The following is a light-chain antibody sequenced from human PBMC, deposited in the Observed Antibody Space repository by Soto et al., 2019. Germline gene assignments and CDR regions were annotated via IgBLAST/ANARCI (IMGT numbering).Light chain of an antibody. Sequence: DIQMTQSPSTLSASVGDRVTITCRASQSISSWLAWYQQKPGKAPKLLIYKASSLESGVPSRFSGSGSGTEFTLTISILQPDDFANYYCQHYNSYSGTFGQGTKVEIK. J-gene: IGKJ1*01. CDR2: KAS. CDR3: QHYNSYSGT. CDR1: QSISSW. V-gene: IGKV1-5*03.